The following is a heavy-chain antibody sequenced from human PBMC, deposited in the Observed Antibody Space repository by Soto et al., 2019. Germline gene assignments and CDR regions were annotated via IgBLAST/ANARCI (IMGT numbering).Heavy chain of an antibody. CDR1: GVPCGAS. V-gene: IGHV3-74*01. J-gene: IGHJ4*02. CDR3: ATLGLQQAI. CDR2: IASDGSIT. D-gene: IGHD7-27*01. Sequence: LLPSESCSGVPCGASVHRVSQAPGEGRVWVSSIASDGSITSYADSVKGRFTISGDNAKNTLYLQMNSLRAADTAVYYCATLGLQQAIRGQRPLVTVPS.